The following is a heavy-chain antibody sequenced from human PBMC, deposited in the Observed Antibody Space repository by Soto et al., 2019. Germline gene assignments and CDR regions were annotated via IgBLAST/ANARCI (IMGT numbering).Heavy chain of an antibody. CDR1: GGSIGSYY. J-gene: IGHJ4*02. Sequence: QVQLQESGPGLVKPSETLSLTCSVSGGSIGSYYWSWIRQPPGKGLEWIGYIYYSGSTNYNPSLKGRVTISVDTSKNQFSLKLSSVTAADTAVSYCARGGWRQIDYWGQGTLVTVSS. CDR3: ARGGWRQIDY. V-gene: IGHV4-59*08. CDR2: IYYSGST. D-gene: IGHD3-3*01.